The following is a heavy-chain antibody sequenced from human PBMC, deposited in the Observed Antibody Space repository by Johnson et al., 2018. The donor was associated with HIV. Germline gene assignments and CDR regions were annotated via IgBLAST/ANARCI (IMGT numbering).Heavy chain of an antibody. J-gene: IGHJ3*02. CDR3: ARACRDGYTCDAFDI. Sequence: VQLVESGGGLVQPGGSLRLSCAASGFTFSDYYMSWIRQAPGKGLEWVSVLFSGGTTYYADSVKGRFTISRDNSKNTLFLQMNNLRAEDTAVFYCARACRDGYTCDAFDIWGQGTMVTVSS. CDR1: GFTFSDYY. V-gene: IGHV3-66*01. D-gene: IGHD5-24*01. CDR2: LFSGGTT.